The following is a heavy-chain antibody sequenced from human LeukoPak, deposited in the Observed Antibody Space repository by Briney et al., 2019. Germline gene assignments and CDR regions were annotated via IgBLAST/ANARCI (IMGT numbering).Heavy chain of an antibody. CDR3: ARAPAASGYYDSRGRDGYFDF. CDR1: GFTISTFA. CDR2: ISSSGSTI. V-gene: IGHV3-48*03. D-gene: IGHD3-22*01. J-gene: IGHJ4*02. Sequence: LSLTCTASGFTISTFAMIWVRQAPGQGLKWVSNISSSGSTIYYADPVKGRFTISSDNAKNSLYMQMNSLTAEDTAVYYCARAPAASGYYDSRGRDGYFDFWGQGTLVTVSS.